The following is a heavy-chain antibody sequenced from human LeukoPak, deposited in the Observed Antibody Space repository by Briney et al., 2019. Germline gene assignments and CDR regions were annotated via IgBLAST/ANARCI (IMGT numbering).Heavy chain of an antibody. CDR1: GGSTTSYY. CDR2: IYYSGST. Sequence: SETLSLTCTVSGGSTTSYYWSWIRQPPGKGLEWIGYIYYSGSTNYNLSLKSRVTISVDTSKNRFSLKLTSVTAADTAVYYCARHGGASVIVGFLHAFDIWGQGTMVTVSS. CDR3: ARHGGASVIVGFLHAFDI. V-gene: IGHV4-59*08. D-gene: IGHD3-22*01. J-gene: IGHJ3*02.